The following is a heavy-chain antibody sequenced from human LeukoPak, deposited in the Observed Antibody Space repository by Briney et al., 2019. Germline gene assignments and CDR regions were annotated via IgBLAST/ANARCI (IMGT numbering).Heavy chain of an antibody. D-gene: IGHD3-10*01. J-gene: IGHJ5*02. V-gene: IGHV4-39*07. Sequence: SETLSLTCTVSGGSISSSSYYWGWIRQPPGKGLEWIGSIYYSGSTYYNPSLKSRVTISVDTSKNQFSLKLSSVTAADTAVYYCARVSKSSARGWFDPWGQGTLVTVSS. CDR1: GGSISSSSYY. CDR2: IYYSGST. CDR3: ARVSKSSARGWFDP.